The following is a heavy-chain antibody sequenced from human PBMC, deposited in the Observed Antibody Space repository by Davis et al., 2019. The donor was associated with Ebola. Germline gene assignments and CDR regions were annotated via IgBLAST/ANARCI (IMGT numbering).Heavy chain of an antibody. CDR3: AGIGYSGHTYYYYYGMDV. D-gene: IGHD6-13*01. CDR1: GFTFSDYY. V-gene: IGHV3-11*06. J-gene: IGHJ6*02. CDR2: ISSRSSYT. Sequence: GESLKISCAASGFTFSDYYMSWIRQAPGKGLEWVSYISSRSSYTNYADSVKGRFTISRDNAKNSLYLQMNSLRAEDTAVYYCAGIGYSGHTYYYYYGMDVWGQGTTVTVSS.